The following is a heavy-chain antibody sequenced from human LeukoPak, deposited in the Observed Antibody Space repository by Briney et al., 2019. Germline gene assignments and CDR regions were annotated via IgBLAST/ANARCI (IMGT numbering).Heavy chain of an antibody. CDR3: ARVDPPRRLDY. CDR1: GGSVSSTNS. Sequence: SGTLSLTCAVSGGSVSSTNSWSWVRKSPGKGLEWIGEIYHSESANYNPSLRSRVTMSLDKPKNQFSLKLSSVTAADTAVYYCARVDPPRRLDYWGQGTLVTVSS. CDR2: IYHSESA. V-gene: IGHV4-4*02. D-gene: IGHD2-21*02. J-gene: IGHJ4*02.